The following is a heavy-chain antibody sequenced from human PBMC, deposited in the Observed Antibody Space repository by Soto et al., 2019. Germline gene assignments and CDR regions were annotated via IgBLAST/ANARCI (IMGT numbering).Heavy chain of an antibody. Sequence: ASVKVSCKASGYTFTSYGISWVRQAPGQGLEWMGWISAYNGNTNYAQKLQGRVTMTTDTSTSTAYMELRSLRSDDTAVYYCYYDSSGYSPSGAFDIWGQGTMVTVS. V-gene: IGHV1-18*01. D-gene: IGHD3-22*01. CDR1: GYTFTSYG. CDR3: YYDSSGYSPSGAFDI. CDR2: ISAYNGNT. J-gene: IGHJ3*02.